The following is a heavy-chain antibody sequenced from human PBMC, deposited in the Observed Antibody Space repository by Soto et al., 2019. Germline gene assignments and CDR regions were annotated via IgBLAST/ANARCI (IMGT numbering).Heavy chain of an antibody. J-gene: IGHJ4*02. CDR2: IIPIFGTA. Sequence: SVKVSCKASGGTFSSYAISWVRQAPGQGLEWMGGIIPIFGTANYAQKFQGRVTITADKSTSTAYMELSSLRSEDTAVYYCARDRARNFGALYYFDYWGQGTLVTVSS. CDR3: ARDRARNFGALYYFDY. D-gene: IGHD3-10*01. CDR1: GGTFSSYA. V-gene: IGHV1-69*06.